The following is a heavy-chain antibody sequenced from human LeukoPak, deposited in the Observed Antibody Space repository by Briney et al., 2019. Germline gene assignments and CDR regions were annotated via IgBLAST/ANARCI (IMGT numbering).Heavy chain of an antibody. CDR3: ARVRWQQPTGY. CDR2: ISSSSSTI. D-gene: IGHD6-13*01. J-gene: IGHJ4*02. CDR1: GFTFSSYS. Sequence: QTGGSLRLSCAASGFTFSSYSMNWVRQAPGKGLEWVSYISSSSSTIYYADSVKGRFTISRDNAKNSLYLQMNSLRAEDTAVYYCARVRWQQPTGYWGQGTLVTVSS. V-gene: IGHV3-48*01.